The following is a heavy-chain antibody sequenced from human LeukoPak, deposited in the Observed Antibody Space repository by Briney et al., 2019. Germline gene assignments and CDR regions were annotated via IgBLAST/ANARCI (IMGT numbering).Heavy chain of an antibody. CDR3: ARDYYYGSGSYHATFDY. CDR2: IIPILGIA. D-gene: IGHD3-10*01. J-gene: IGHJ4*02. CDR1: GGTFSSYA. V-gene: IGHV1-69*04. Sequence: ASVKVSCKASGGTFSSYAISWVRQAPGQGLEWMGRIIPILGIANYAQKFQGRVTITADTSTSTAYMELRSLRSDDTAVYYCARDYYYGSGSYHATFDYWGQGTLVTVSS.